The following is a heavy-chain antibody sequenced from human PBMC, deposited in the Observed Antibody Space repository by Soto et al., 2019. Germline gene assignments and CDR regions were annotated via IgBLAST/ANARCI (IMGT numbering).Heavy chain of an antibody. J-gene: IGHJ6*02. V-gene: IGHV1-69*12. CDR3: ASDKDRLQLGGNYYYILDV. D-gene: IGHD5-12*01. CDR2: IMPIFRTP. CDR1: GGTFSNSA. Sequence: QVQLEQSGAEVKKPGSSVKVSCKASGGTFSNSAISWVRQAPGQGLEWMRGIMPIFRTPDYAQKFQGRVTITADESTSTAYMELRGLRSDDTAVYYCASDKDRLQLGGNYYYILDVWGQGTTVTVSS.